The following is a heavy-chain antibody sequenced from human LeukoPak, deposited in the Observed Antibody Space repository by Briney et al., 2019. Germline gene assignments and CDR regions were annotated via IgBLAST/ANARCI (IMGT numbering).Heavy chain of an antibody. D-gene: IGHD5-18*01. V-gene: IGHV4-39*01. CDR2: IYYSGST. CDR3: ARHPAGIQLWLEVDYYYYMDV. J-gene: IGHJ6*03. CDR1: GGSISSSSYY. Sequence: SETLSLTCTVSGGSISSSSYYWGWIRQPPGKGLEWIGSIYYSGSTYYNPSLKSRVTISVDTSKNQFSLKLSSVTAADTAVYYCARHPAGIQLWLEVDYYYYMDVWGKGTTVTISS.